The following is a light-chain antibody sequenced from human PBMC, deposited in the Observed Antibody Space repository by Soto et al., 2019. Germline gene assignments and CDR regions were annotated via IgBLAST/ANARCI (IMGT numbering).Light chain of an antibody. V-gene: IGKV1-5*03. Sequence: DIQMTQSPSTLSASVGDRVTITCRASQSISSWLAWYQQKQGKAPKLLIYKASTLKSGVPSRFSGSGSGTDFTLTISRLEPEDFAVYYCQQYGSSLWTFGQGTKVDIK. CDR1: QSISSW. CDR2: KAS. CDR3: QQYGSSLWT. J-gene: IGKJ1*01.